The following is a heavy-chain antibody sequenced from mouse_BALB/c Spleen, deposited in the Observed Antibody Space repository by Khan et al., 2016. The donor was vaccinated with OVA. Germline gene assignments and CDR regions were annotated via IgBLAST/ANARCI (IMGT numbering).Heavy chain of an antibody. CDR3: STSGHYCGRYYCAMDY. D-gene: IGHD2-1*01. V-gene: IGHV1-7*01. CDR1: GYTFSTYW. Sequence: QVQLKESGAELAKPGASVMMSCKASGYTFSTYWMHWVKQRPGQGLEWIGYINPSTGYNEYNQKFKDKATLTADKSSTTAYMQLNSLTSEDSAVYYGSTSGHYCGRYYCAMDYWGQGTSVTVSS. J-gene: IGHJ4*01. CDR2: INPSTGYN.